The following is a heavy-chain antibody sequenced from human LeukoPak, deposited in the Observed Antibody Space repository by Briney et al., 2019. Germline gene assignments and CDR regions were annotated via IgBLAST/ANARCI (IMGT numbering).Heavy chain of an antibody. CDR1: GFTFRDYH. CDR3: ARVFLDAFDI. CDR2: ISSGGNTI. V-gene: IGHV3-11*01. Sequence: PGGSLRLSCAASGFTFRDYHMSWIRQAPGKGLEWVSYISSGGNTIYYADSVKGRFTISRDNAKNSLYLQMNSLRAEDTAVYHCARVFLDAFDIWGQGTMVTVSS. J-gene: IGHJ3*02.